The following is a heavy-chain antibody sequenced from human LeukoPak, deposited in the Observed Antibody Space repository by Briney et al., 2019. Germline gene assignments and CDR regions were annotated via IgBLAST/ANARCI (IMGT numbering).Heavy chain of an antibody. V-gene: IGHV3-7*04. J-gene: IGHJ4*02. CDR2: INEAGSET. D-gene: IGHD3-10*01. CDR1: GFIFNKCW. CDR3: ARDWDTSGTSLDR. Sequence: GGSLRLSCEVSGFIFNKCWVSWVRQAPGRGLEWVALINEAGSETYYVDSVKGRFTISRDNAKNSLSLQMNNVRVEDTAVYFCARDWDTSGTSLDRWGQGSLVTVSS.